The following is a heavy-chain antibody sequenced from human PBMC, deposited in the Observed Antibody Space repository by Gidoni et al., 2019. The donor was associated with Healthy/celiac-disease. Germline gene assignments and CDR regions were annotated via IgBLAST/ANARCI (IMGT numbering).Heavy chain of an antibody. CDR1: GFTFDDYA. CDR3: AKDIISRTKGPLRWPKSGLDY. Sequence: EVQLVESGGGLVQPGRSLRLSCAASGFTFDDYAMHWVRQAPGKGLEWVSGISWNSGSIGYADSVKGRFTISRDNAKNSLYLQMNSLRAEDTALYYCAKDIISRTKGPLRWPKSGLDYWGQGTLVTVSS. D-gene: IGHD2-21*01. J-gene: IGHJ4*02. CDR2: ISWNSGSI. V-gene: IGHV3-9*01.